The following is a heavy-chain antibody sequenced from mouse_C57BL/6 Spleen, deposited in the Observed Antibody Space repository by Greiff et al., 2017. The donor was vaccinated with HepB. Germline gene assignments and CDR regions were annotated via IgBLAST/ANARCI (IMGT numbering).Heavy chain of an antibody. J-gene: IGHJ4*01. CDR3: AYGYDAKDYAMDY. CDR1: GFTFSDYY. Sequence: EVQLVESGGGLVQPGGSLKLSCAASGFTFSDYYMYWVRQTPEKRLEWVAYISNGGGSTYYPDTVKGRFTISRDNAKNTLYLQMSRLKSEDTAMYYCAYGYDAKDYAMDYWGQGTSVTVSS. D-gene: IGHD2-2*01. CDR2: ISNGGGST. V-gene: IGHV5-12*01.